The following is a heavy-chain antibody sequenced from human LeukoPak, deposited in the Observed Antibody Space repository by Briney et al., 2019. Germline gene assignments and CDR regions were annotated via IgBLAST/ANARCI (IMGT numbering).Heavy chain of an antibody. CDR2: IYYSGST. V-gene: IGHV4-59*08. J-gene: IGHJ3*02. CDR1: GGSISSYY. Sequence: SETPSLTCTVSGGSISSYYWSWIRQPPGKGLEWIGYIYYSGSTNYNPSLKSRVTISVDTSKNQFSLKLSSVTAADTAVYYCARVTTVVTPDAFDIWGQGTMVTVSS. CDR3: ARVTTVVTPDAFDI. D-gene: IGHD4-23*01.